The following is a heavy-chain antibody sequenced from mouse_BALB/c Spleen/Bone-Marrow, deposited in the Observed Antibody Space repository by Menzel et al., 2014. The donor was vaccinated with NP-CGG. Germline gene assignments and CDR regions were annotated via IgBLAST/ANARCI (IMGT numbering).Heavy chain of an antibody. V-gene: IGHV4-1*02. D-gene: IGHD1-2*01. Sequence: EVQVVESGGGLVQPGGSLKLSCAASGFDFSRFWMSWVRQAPGKGLEWIGEINPDSSTINYTPSLKDKFIISRVNAKNTLYLQKSEVRSEDTALYYCTRLHYYGYSAYWGQGTLVTVST. CDR1: GFDFSRFW. CDR3: TRLHYYGYSAY. CDR2: INPDSSTI. J-gene: IGHJ3*01.